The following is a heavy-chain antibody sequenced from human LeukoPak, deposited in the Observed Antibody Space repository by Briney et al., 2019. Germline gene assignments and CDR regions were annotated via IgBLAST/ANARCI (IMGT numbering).Heavy chain of an antibody. CDR3: AKDLGGDRTRPHFDY. V-gene: IGHV3-30*02. Sequence: GGSLRLSCAASGFVFSSYGMHWVRQAPGKGLEWGAFIRYDGSNKYYVDSVRGRFTISRDNSKNTLYLQMNSLRAEDTAVYYCAKDLGGDRTRPHFDYWGQGTLVTVSS. CDR1: GFVFSSYG. CDR2: IRYDGSNK. J-gene: IGHJ4*02. D-gene: IGHD1-1*01.